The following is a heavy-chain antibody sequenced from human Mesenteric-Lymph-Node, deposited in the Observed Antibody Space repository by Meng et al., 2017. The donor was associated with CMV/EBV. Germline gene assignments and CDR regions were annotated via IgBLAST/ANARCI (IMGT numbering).Heavy chain of an antibody. J-gene: IGHJ3*02. Sequence: GGSLRLSCVASGFSFSIYTMNWVRQAPGKGLEWVSYISSSSSTIYYADSVKGRFTISRDNAKNSLYLQMNSLRAEDTAVYYCARMTRRMVVNAFSAFDIWGQGTMVTVSS. CDR3: ARMTRRMVVNAFSAFDI. D-gene: IGHD2-15*01. V-gene: IGHV3-48*04. CDR1: GFSFSIYT. CDR2: ISSSSSTI.